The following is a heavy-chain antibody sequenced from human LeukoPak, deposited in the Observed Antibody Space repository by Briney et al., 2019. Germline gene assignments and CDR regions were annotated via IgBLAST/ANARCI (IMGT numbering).Heavy chain of an antibody. CDR3: AREVASAGLDY. Sequence: SETLSLTCTVSGGSTRSTYWSWIGHPQGKGREWIGYIYYSGSTNYTPSLKSRVTISVDTSKNQFSLKLSSVTAADTAVYYCAREVASAGLDYWGQGTLVTVSS. CDR2: IYYSGST. V-gene: IGHV4-59*01. CDR1: GGSTRSTY. D-gene: IGHD5-12*01. J-gene: IGHJ4*02.